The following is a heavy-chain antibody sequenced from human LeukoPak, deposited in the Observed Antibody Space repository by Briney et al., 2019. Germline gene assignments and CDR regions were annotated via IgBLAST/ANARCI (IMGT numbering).Heavy chain of an antibody. CDR2: ISASGGST. D-gene: IGHD2-15*01. CDR1: GFTFSSYA. J-gene: IGHJ1*01. Sequence: TGGSLRLSCAASGFTFSSYAMSWVRQAPGKGLEWVSAISASGGSTYYADSVKGRFTISGDNSKNTVYLQMNSLRAEDTAIYFCAKDRRLAATTLEHWGQGTLVTVSS. CDR3: AKDRRLAATTLEH. V-gene: IGHV3-23*01.